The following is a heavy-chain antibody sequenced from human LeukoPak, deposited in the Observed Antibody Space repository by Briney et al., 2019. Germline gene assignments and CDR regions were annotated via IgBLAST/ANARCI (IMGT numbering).Heavy chain of an antibody. Sequence: ASVKVSCKATGYTFPGYYMHWVGQAPGQGLEWMGWINPNSGGTNYAQKFQGRVTMTRDTYISTAYMELGKLRSDDTAVYYCGRYPDGATNLEYWGQGTLVTVSS. CDR3: GRYPDGATNLEY. J-gene: IGHJ4*02. V-gene: IGHV1-2*02. CDR2: INPNSGGT. CDR1: GYTFPGYY. D-gene: IGHD1-26*01.